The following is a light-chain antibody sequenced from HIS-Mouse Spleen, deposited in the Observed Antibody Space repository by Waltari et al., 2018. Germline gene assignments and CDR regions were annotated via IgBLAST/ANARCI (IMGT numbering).Light chain of an antibody. V-gene: IGKV3-11*01. Sequence: EIVLTQSPATLSLSPGERATRSCRASQSVSTYLAWYQQKPGQAPRLLISDASNRATGIPARLSGSGSGTDFTLTISSLEPEDFAVYYCQQRSNWPPITFGPGTKVDIK. CDR3: QQRSNWPPIT. CDR1: QSVSTY. J-gene: IGKJ3*01. CDR2: DAS.